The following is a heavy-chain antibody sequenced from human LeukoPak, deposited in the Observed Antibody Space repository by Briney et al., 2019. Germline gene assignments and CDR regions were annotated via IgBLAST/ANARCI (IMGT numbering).Heavy chain of an antibody. J-gene: IGHJ3*02. D-gene: IGHD3-3*01. CDR2: IIPIFGTA. V-gene: IGHV1-69*05. Sequence: SVKVSCKASGGTFSSYAISWVRQAPGQGLEWMGGIIPIFGTANYAQKFRGRVTITTDESTSTAYMELSSLRSEDTAVYYCARELLGVEVITPPHDAFDIWGQGTMVTVSS. CDR1: GGTFSSYA. CDR3: ARELLGVEVITPPHDAFDI.